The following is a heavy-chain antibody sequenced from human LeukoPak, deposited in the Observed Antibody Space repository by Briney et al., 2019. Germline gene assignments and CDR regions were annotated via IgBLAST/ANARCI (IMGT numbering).Heavy chain of an antibody. CDR2: IYYSGST. CDR3: ARGPLLYGSYLVY. D-gene: IGHD1-26*01. J-gene: IGHJ4*02. CDR1: SGSISSYY. V-gene: IGHV4-59*01. Sequence: SETLSLTCTVSSGSISSYYWSWIRQPPGKGLEWIGYIYYSGSTNYNPSLKSRVTISVDTSKNQFSLKLSSVTAADTAVYYCARGPLLYGSYLVYWGQGTLVTVSS.